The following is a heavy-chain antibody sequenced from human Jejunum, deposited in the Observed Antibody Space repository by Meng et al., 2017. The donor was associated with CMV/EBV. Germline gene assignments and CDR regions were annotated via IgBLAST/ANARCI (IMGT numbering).Heavy chain of an antibody. CDR1: GYTFSAYY. D-gene: IGHD2/OR15-2a*01. CDR3: ARQIVLTSQTRDF. Sequence: CKASGYTFSAYYMHWVRQAPGQGLEWVGRINPINGVTSYAQKFQGRVALTGDSSINTAYLELSGLTSDDTAIYYCARQIVLTSQTRDFWGQGTLVTVS. V-gene: IGHV1-2*06. CDR2: INPINGVT. J-gene: IGHJ4*02.